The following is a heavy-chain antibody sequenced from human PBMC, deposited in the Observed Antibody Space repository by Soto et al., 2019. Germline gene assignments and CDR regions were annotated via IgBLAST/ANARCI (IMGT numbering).Heavy chain of an antibody. V-gene: IGHV3-23*01. CDR3: GYGCTPFDY. Sequence: EVQLLESGGGLVQPGGSLRLSCAASGFTFSSYAMSWVRQAPGKGLEWVSAVSGSDGSTYYADSVKGRFTISRDNSKMKVYLQMNGLRAGGTAVYYCGYGCTPFDYWGQGTLVTVSS. CDR2: VSGSDGST. CDR1: GFTFSSYA. J-gene: IGHJ4*02. D-gene: IGHD6-13*01.